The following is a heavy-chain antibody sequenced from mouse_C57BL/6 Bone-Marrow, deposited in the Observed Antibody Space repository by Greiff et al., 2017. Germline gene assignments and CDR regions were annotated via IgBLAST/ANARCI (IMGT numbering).Heavy chain of an antibody. J-gene: IGHJ2*01. D-gene: IGHD1-1*01. V-gene: IGHV1-81*01. Sequence: QVQLQQSGAELARPGASVKLSCKASGYTFTSSGISWVKQRTGQGLEWIGEIYPRSGNTYYNEKFKGKATLTAAKSSSTAYMELRSLTSEDSAVYFCARSYYYGSSYDYWGQGTTRTVSS. CDR1: GYTFTSSG. CDR3: ARSYYYGSSYDY. CDR2: IYPRSGNT.